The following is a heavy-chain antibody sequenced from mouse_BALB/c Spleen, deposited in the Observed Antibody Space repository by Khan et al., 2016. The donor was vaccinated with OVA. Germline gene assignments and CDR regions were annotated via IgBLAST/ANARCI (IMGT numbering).Heavy chain of an antibody. CDR1: GYTFTNYW. CDR3: ARYGGGYYFDY. J-gene: IGHJ2*01. V-gene: IGHV1S127*01. Sequence: QVRLQQSGPELVRPGASVKMSCKASGYTFTNYWMHWVKQRPGQGLEWIGMIDPSNSQTRSDQKFRDKATLNVDKSSNTAYMQLSSLTSEDSAVYYCARYGGGYYFDYWGQGTTLTVSS. CDR2: IDPSNSQT. D-gene: IGHD1-1*01.